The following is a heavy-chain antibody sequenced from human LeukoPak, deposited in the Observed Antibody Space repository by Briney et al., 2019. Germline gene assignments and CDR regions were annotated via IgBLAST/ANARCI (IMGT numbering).Heavy chain of an antibody. Sequence: PSETLSLTCTVSGYSISSDYYWGWIRQPPGKGLEWIGSIYHRGSTYYNPSLESRVTISVDTSKNQFSLKLSSVSAADTALYYCATLPANQLRGFDYWGQGTLVTVSS. CDR1: GYSISSDYY. J-gene: IGHJ4*02. CDR2: IYHRGST. CDR3: ATLPANQLRGFDY. V-gene: IGHV4-38-2*02. D-gene: IGHD2-2*01.